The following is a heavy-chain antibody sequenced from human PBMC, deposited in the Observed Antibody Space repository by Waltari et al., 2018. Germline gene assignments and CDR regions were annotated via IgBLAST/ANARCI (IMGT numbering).Heavy chain of an antibody. CDR3: SKDKGWELLRRSFDI. Sequence: QVQLVESGGGVVQPGRSLRLSCAASGCAFSSYGMHWVRQAPGKGLGWVAFISYDGSNKYYADSVKGRLTISRYNSNKTVYLQINSLRAEDTAVYFCSKDKGWELLRRSFDIWGQGTMVTVSS. V-gene: IGHV3-30*18. D-gene: IGHD1-26*01. CDR1: GCAFSSYG. CDR2: ISYDGSNK. J-gene: IGHJ3*02.